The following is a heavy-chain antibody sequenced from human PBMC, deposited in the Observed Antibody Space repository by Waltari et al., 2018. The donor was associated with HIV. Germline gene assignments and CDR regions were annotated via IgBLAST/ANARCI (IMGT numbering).Heavy chain of an antibody. J-gene: IGHJ6*02. V-gene: IGHV3-74*01. CDR3: TREKVVDDTPNYYYYYGMDV. CDR2: INTDGRTT. D-gene: IGHD2-15*01. Sequence: EVQLVESGGGLVQPGGSLRLSCAASGFTFRSYWMHWVRQAPGKGLVWVSHINTDGRTTNYADSVKGRFTVSRDNAKNTLYLQMNSLRAEDTAVYYCTREKVVDDTPNYYYYYGMDVWGQGTTVTVSS. CDR1: GFTFRSYW.